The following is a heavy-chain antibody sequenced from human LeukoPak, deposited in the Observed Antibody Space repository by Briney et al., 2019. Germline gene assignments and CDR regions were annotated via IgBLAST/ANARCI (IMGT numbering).Heavy chain of an antibody. V-gene: IGHV1-2*02. Sequence: ASMKVSCKASGYTFSGYYIHWVRQAPGQGLEWMGLIKPDSGDTNYAQNFRGRVTMTRDTSITTAYMELNRLTSDDTAVYYCVRDRPHNWFDPWGQGTLVTVPS. CDR1: GYTFSGYY. CDR3: VRDRPHNWFDP. CDR2: IKPDSGDT. J-gene: IGHJ5*02.